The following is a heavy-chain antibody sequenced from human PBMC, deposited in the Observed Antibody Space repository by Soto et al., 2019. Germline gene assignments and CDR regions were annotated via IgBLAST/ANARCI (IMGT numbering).Heavy chain of an antibody. Sequence: GASVKVSCKASGYTFTGYYMHWVRQAPGQGLEWMGWINPNSGGTNYAQKFQGWVTMTRDTSISTAYMELSRLRSDDTAVYYCARDEGSHGYDKRAELDYWGQGTLVTVSS. CDR3: ARDEGSHGYDKRAELDY. J-gene: IGHJ4*02. CDR2: INPNSGGT. CDR1: GYTFTGYY. V-gene: IGHV1-2*04. D-gene: IGHD5-12*01.